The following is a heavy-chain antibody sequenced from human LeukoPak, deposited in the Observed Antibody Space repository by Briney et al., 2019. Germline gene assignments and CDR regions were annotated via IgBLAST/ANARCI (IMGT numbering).Heavy chain of an antibody. J-gene: IGHJ4*02. D-gene: IGHD6-19*01. CDR2: ISAYNGNT. CDR1: GYTFTSYD. Sequence: ASVKVSCKASGYTFTSYDINWVRQATGQGLEWMGWISAYNGNTNYAQKLQGRVTMTTDTSTSTAYMELRSLRSDDTAVYYCARDSSGWYRRWDYWGQGTLVTVSS. CDR3: ARDSSGWYRRWDY. V-gene: IGHV1-18*01.